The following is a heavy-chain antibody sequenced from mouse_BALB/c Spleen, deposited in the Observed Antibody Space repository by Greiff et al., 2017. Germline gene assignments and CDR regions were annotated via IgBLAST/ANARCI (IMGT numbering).Heavy chain of an antibody. CDR3: ARGDGYFAY. CDR2: ISYDGSN. CDR1: GYSITSGYY. V-gene: IGHV3-6*02. Sequence: EVKLEESGPGLVKPSQSLSLTCSVTGYSITSGYYWNWIRQFPGNKLEWMGYISYDGSNNYNPSLKNRISITRDTSKNQLFLKLNSVTTEDTATYYCARGDGYFAYWGQGTLVTVSA. J-gene: IGHJ3*01. D-gene: IGHD2-3*01.